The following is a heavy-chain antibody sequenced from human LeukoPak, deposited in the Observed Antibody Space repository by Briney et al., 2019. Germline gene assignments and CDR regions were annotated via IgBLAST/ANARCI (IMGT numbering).Heavy chain of an antibody. CDR1: GGSISSGGYY. CDR3: ARGGWFNFDY. CDR2: IYYSGST. Sequence: PSETLSLTCTVSGGSISSGGYYWSWIRQHPGKGLEWIGYIYYSGSTYYNPSPKSRVTISVDTSKNQFSLKLSSVTAADTAVYYCARGGWFNFDYWGQGTLVTVSS. V-gene: IGHV4-31*03. D-gene: IGHD6-19*01. J-gene: IGHJ4*02.